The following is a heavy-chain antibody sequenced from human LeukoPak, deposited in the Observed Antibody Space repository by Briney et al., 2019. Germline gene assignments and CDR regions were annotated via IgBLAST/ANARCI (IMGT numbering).Heavy chain of an antibody. V-gene: IGHV4-30-4*07. CDR3: ASHSGGYAY. CDR1: GASISSGGYS. CDR2: IYYSGGT. Sequence: SETLSLTCAVSGASISSGGYSWSWNRQPPGKGLEWIGYIYYSGGTYYNPSLKSRVSISVDTSKNQFSLRLSSVTAADTAVYYCASHSGGYAYWGQGTLVTVSS. J-gene: IGHJ4*02. D-gene: IGHD5-12*01.